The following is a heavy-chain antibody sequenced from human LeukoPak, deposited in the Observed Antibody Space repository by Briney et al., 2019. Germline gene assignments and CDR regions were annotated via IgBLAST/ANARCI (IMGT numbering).Heavy chain of an antibody. V-gene: IGHV4-38-2*02. D-gene: IGHD6-19*01. CDR3: ARDLIAVAGNRWYYYTDV. Sequence: SETLSLTCTVSDYSICSGYYWGWIRQPPGKGLEWIGSIYHSGNTYYNQSLKSRVTISVDTSKNQFSLQLSSVTAADTAVYFCARDLIAVAGNRWYYYTDVWGKGTTVTVSS. CDR2: IYHSGNT. CDR1: DYSICSGYY. J-gene: IGHJ6*03.